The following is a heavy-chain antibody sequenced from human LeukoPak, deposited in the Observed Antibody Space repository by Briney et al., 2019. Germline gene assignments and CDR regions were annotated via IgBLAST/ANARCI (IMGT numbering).Heavy chain of an antibody. CDR1: GGSFSGYY. CDR3: ARVGGYCSSTSCYVYFDY. D-gene: IGHD2-2*01. J-gene: IGHJ4*02. CDR2: INHSGST. V-gene: IGHV4-34*01. Sequence: SETLSLTCAVYGGSFSGYYWSWIRQPPGKGLEWIGEINHSGSTNYNPSLKSRVTMSVDTSKNQFSLKLSSVTAADTAVYYCARVGGYCSSTSCYVYFDYWGQGTLVTVSS.